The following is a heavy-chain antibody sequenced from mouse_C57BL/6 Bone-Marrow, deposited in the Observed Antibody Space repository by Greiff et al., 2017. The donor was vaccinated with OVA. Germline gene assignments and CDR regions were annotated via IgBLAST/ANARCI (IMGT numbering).Heavy chain of an antibody. CDR3: SLYYGSSYGRTCWYFDV. J-gene: IGHJ1*03. V-gene: IGHV1-78*01. Sequence: QVQLQQSDAELVKPGASVKISCKVSGYTFTDHTIHWMKQRPEQGLEWIGYIYPRDGSTKYNEKFTGKATLTADKSSSTAYMQLHSRTSEDSAVYFCSLYYGSSYGRTCWYFDVWGTGTTVTVSS. D-gene: IGHD1-1*01. CDR1: GYTFTDHT. CDR2: IYPRDGST.